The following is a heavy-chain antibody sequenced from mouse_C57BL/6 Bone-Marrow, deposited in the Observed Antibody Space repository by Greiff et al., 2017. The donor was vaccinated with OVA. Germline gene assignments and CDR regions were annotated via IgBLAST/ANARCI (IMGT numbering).Heavy chain of an antibody. CDR1: GYSITSGYD. V-gene: IGHV3-1*01. J-gene: IGHJ3*01. CDR2: ISYSGST. CDR3: AREGELGAWFAY. Sequence: VQLQQSGPGMVKPSQSLSLTCTVTGYSITSGYDWHWIRHFPGNKLEWMGYISYSGSTNYNPSLKSRISITHDTSKNHFFLKLNSVTTEDTATYYCAREGELGAWFAYWGQGTLVTVSA. D-gene: IGHD4-1*01.